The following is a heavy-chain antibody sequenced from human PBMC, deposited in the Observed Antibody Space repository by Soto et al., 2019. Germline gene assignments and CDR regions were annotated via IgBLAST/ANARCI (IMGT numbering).Heavy chain of an antibody. D-gene: IGHD6-13*01. CDR3: ARDRSRGYSSSWYSSSLLPYYYYYGMDV. J-gene: IGHJ6*02. CDR2: IIPIFGTA. CDR1: GGTFSSYA. Sequence: SVKVSCKASGGTFSSYAISWVRQAPGRGLEWMGGIIPIFGTANYAQKLQGRVTITADKSTSTAYMELSSLRSEDTAVYYCARDRSRGYSSSWYSSSLLPYYYYYGMDVWGQGTTVTVS. V-gene: IGHV1-69*06.